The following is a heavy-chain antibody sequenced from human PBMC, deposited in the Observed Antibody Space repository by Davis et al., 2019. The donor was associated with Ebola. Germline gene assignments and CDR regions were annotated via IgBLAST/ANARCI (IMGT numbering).Heavy chain of an antibody. CDR2: ISGRGGTT. CDR3: AKGADPWDLSYFDY. CDR1: VITFSSYA. V-gene: IGHV3-23*01. Sequence: GGSLRLSCTDSVITFSSYAMTWVRQAPGKGLEWVSAISGRGGTTYYADSVTGRFTISRDNSRNTLYLQMNSLRAEDTAVYYCAKGADPWDLSYFDYWGQGTLVTVSS. J-gene: IGHJ4*02. D-gene: IGHD1-26*01.